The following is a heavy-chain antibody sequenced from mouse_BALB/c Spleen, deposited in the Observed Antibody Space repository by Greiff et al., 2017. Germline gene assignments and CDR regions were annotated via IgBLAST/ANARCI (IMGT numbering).Heavy chain of an antibody. V-gene: IGHV1-77*01. J-gene: IGHJ3*01. D-gene: IGHD2-2*01. CDR2: IYPGSGST. Sequence: VKLVESGPELVKPGASVKMSCKASGYTFTDYVISWVKQRTGQGLEWIGEIYPGSGSTYYNEKFKGKATLTADKSSNTAYMQLSSLTSEDSAVYFCASHYGYDGFAYWGQGTLVTVSA. CDR3: ASHYGYDGFAY. CDR1: GYTFTDYV.